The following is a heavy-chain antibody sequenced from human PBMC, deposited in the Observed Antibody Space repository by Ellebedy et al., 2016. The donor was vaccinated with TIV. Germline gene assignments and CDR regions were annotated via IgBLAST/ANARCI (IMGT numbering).Heavy chain of an antibody. CDR2: IYQDGSDE. CDR1: GFSFRSYW. CDR3: ARRGSYGDYAVQINSWFDP. V-gene: IGHV3-7*01. Sequence: PGGSLRLSCVASGFSFRSYWMSWVRQAPGKGLEWVANIYQDGSDEYYVDSVKGRFTISRDNYNKALFLQMNSLRVEDTAVYYCARRGSYGDYAVQINSWFDPWGRGTLVTVSS. D-gene: IGHD4-17*01. J-gene: IGHJ5*02.